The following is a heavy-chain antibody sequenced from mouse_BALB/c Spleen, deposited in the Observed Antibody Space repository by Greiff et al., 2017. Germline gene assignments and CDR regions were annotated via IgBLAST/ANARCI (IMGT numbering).Heavy chain of an antibody. CDR1: GFTFSSFG. J-gene: IGHJ2*01. V-gene: IGHV5-17*02. Sequence: EVMLVESGGGLVQPGGSRKLSCAASGFTFSSFGMHWVRQAPEKGLEWVAYISSGSSTIYYADTVKGRFTISRDNPKNTLFLQMTSLRSEDTAMYYCARKANWDCFDYWGQGTTLTVSS. CDR2: ISSGSSTI. D-gene: IGHD4-1*01. CDR3: ARKANWDCFDY.